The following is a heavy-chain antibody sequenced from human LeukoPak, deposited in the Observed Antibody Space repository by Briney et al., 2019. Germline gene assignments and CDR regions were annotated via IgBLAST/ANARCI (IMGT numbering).Heavy chain of an antibody. CDR1: GGSFSGYY. V-gene: IGHV4-34*01. CDR3: AREAASYSSGWYGRALPQTWYFDY. J-gene: IGHJ4*02. CDR2: INHSGST. Sequence: SETLSLTCAVYGGSFSGYYWSWIRQPPGKGLEWIGEINHSGSTNYNPSLKSRVTILVDTSKNQFSLKLSSVTAADTAVYYCAREAASYSSGWYGRALPQTWYFDYWGQGTLVTVSS. D-gene: IGHD6-19*01.